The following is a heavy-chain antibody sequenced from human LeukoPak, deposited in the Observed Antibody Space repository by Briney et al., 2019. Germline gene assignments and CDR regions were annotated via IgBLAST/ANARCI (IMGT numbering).Heavy chain of an antibody. CDR2: IKEDGSEE. J-gene: IGHJ4*02. CDR1: TFTFGNYW. CDR3: ARDPAAWDY. V-gene: IGHV3-7*01. D-gene: IGHD6-13*01. Sequence: GGSLRLSCAASTFTFGNYWMSWVRQAPGKGLEWVANIKEDGSEEYYVDSVKGRFTISRDNTKNSLYLQMNSLRAEDTVVYYCARDPAAWDYWGQGTLVTVSS.